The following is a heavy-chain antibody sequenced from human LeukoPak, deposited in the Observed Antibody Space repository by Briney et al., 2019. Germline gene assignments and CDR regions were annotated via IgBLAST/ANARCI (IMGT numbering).Heavy chain of an antibody. J-gene: IGHJ2*01. Sequence: SETLSLTCAVYGGSFSGYYWGWIRQPPGKGLEWIGSTYHSGSTYYNPSLKSRVTISVDTSKNQFSLKLSSVTAADTAVYYCARDLVAYCGGDCYSPRYFDLWGRGTLVTVSS. CDR1: GGSFSGYY. CDR2: TYHSGST. CDR3: ARDLVAYCGGDCYSPRYFDL. V-gene: IGHV4-34*01. D-gene: IGHD2-21*02.